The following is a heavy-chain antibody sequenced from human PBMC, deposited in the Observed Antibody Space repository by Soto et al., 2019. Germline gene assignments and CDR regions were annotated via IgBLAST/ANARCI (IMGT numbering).Heavy chain of an antibody. CDR1: GDSVSSNSAA. D-gene: IGHD3-3*01. Sequence: SQTLSLTCAISGDSVSSNSAAWNWIRQSPSRGLEWLGRTYYRSKWYNDYAVSVKSRITINPDTSKNQFSLQPNSVTPEDTAVYYCVRVRYDFWSGSTYYYGMDVWGQGTTVTVSS. CDR2: TYYRSKWYN. V-gene: IGHV6-1*01. CDR3: VRVRYDFWSGSTYYYGMDV. J-gene: IGHJ6*02.